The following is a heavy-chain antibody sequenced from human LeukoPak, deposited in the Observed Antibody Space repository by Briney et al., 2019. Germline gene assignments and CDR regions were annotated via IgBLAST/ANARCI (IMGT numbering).Heavy chain of an antibody. D-gene: IGHD2-2*01. V-gene: IGHV1-24*01. CDR1: GYTLTELS. Sequence: ASVKVSCKVSGYTLTELSMHWVRQAPGKGLEWMGGFDPEDGETIYAQKFQGRVTMTIDTSTTTVYMELRSLRSDDTAIYYCARDLMYCDTMSCYDGDFDYWGQGTLVTVSS. CDR2: FDPEDGET. J-gene: IGHJ4*02. CDR3: ARDLMYCDTMSCYDGDFDY.